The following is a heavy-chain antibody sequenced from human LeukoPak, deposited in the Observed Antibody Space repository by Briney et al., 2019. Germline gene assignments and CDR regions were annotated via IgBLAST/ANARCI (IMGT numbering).Heavy chain of an antibody. Sequence: EASVKVSCKASGYTFTGYYMHWVRQAPGQGLEWMGWINPNSGGTNYAQKFQGRVTMTRDTSISTAYMELSRLRSDDTAVYYCARARWGYSGSYLEYHFDYWGQGTLVTVSS. CDR3: ARARWGYSGSYLEYHFDY. D-gene: IGHD1-26*01. CDR2: INPNSGGT. CDR1: GYTFTGYY. V-gene: IGHV1-2*02. J-gene: IGHJ4*02.